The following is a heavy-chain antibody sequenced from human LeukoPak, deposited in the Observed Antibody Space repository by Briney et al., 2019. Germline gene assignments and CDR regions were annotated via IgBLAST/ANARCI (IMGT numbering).Heavy chain of an antibody. CDR3: ARTSPHYYDSSGYLVY. CDR1: GYTFTSYY. J-gene: IGHJ4*02. V-gene: IGHV1-46*01. Sequence: ASVKVSCMASGYTFTSYYMHWVRQAPGQGLEWMGIINPSGGSTSYAQKFQGRVTMTRDTSTSTVYMELSSLRSEDTAVYYCARTSPHYYDSSGYLVYWGQGTLVTVSS. CDR2: INPSGGST. D-gene: IGHD3-22*01.